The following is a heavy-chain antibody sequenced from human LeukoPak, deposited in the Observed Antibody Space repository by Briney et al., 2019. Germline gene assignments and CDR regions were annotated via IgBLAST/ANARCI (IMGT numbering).Heavy chain of an antibody. CDR3: ARRGSNWGYYFDY. CDR2: IYYSGST. CDR1: GGSISSYY. D-gene: IGHD7-27*01. V-gene: IGHV4-59*08. Sequence: SETLSLTCTVSGGSISSYYWSWIRQPPGKGLEWIGYIYYSGSTNYNPSLKSRVTISEDTSKNQFSLKLSSVTAADTAVYYCARRGSNWGYYFDYWGQGTLVTVSS. J-gene: IGHJ4*02.